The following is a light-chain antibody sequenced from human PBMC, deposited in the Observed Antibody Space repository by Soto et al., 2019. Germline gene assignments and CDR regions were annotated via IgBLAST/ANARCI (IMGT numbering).Light chain of an antibody. V-gene: IGLV2-14*01. CDR2: EVS. CDR1: SSDVGGYNY. Sequence: QSALTQPASVSGSPGQSITISCTGTSSDVGGYNYVSWYQQHPGKAPKLMIYEVSNRPSGVSNRFSGSKSGNTASLTISGLQAEDDDDYYCSSYTSSSTLDVFGTGTKVTVL. CDR3: SSYTSSSTLDV. J-gene: IGLJ1*01.